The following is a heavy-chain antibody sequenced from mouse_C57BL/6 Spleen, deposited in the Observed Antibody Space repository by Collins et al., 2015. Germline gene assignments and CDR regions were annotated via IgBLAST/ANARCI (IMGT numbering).Heavy chain of an antibody. J-gene: IGHJ4*01. CDR2: ISSGSSTI. CDR1: GFTFSSFG. V-gene: IGHV5-17*02. Sequence: DVQLVESGGGLVQPGGSRKLSCAASGFTFSSFGMHWVRQAPEKGLEWVAYISSGSSTIYYADTVKGRFTISRDNPKNTLFLQMTSLRSEDTAMYYCARGGNYHMDYWGQGTSVTVSS. D-gene: IGHD2-1*01. CDR3: ARGGNYHMDY.